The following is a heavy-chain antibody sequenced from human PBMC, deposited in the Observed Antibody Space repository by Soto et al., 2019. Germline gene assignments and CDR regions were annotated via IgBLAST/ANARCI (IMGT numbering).Heavy chain of an antibody. J-gene: IGHJ4*02. CDR2: ISWDGGST. Sequence: GGSLRLSCAASGFTFDDYTMHWVRQAPGKGLEWVSLISWDGGSTYYADSVKGRFTISRDNSKNSLYLQMNSLRTEDTALYYCAKQEVDYYDSSGYFDCWGQGTLVTVSS. CDR1: GFTFDDYT. D-gene: IGHD3-22*01. V-gene: IGHV3-43*01. CDR3: AKQEVDYYDSSGYFDC.